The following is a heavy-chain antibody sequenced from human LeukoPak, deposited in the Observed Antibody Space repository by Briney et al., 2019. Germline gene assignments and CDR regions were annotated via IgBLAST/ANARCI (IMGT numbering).Heavy chain of an antibody. J-gene: IGHJ4*02. V-gene: IGHV3-21*01. Sequence: GGSLGLSCAASGFRFSTYTMNWVRQAPGKGLEWVSSISSSSSYIYYADSVRGRFTISRDNAKNSLFLQMNSPRAEDTAVYYCATERYCSGGSCYYFEYWGQGTLVTVSS. CDR1: GFRFSTYT. D-gene: IGHD2-15*01. CDR2: ISSSSSYI. CDR3: ATERYCSGGSCYYFEY.